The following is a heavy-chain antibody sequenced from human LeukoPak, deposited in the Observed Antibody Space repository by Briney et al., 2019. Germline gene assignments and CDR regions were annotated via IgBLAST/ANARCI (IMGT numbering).Heavy chain of an antibody. D-gene: IGHD6-25*01. J-gene: IGHJ3*02. V-gene: IGHV4-59*01. CDR2: IYYSGST. Sequence: SETLSLTCTVSGGSISSYYWSWVRQPPGKGLEWIGYIYYSGSTNYNPSLKSRVTISVDTSKNHFSLKLNSLTAADTAVYYCARTKYSSSGPLDAFDIWGQGTMVTVSS. CDR3: ARTKYSSSGPLDAFDI. CDR1: GGSISSYY.